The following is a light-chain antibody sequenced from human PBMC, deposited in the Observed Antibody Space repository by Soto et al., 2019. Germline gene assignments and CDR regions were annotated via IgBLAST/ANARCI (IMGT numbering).Light chain of an antibody. CDR3: QQYNTYPQA. CDR1: QTISSW. J-gene: IGKJ1*01. V-gene: IGKV1-5*03. Sequence: QSLSTLCGSVGHRVTITSRASQTISSWLAWYQQKPGKAPKLLIYKTSTLNTGVPDRFSGSGSATEFTLTISRLQPEDFATYYCQQYNTYPQAFGQGTKVDIK. CDR2: KTS.